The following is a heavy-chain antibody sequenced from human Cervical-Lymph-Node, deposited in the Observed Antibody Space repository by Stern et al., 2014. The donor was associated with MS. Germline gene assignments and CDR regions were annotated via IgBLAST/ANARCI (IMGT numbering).Heavy chain of an antibody. Sequence: QVQLQQWGAGLLKPSETLSLTCAVYGGSFSGYYWSWIRQPPGKGLEWIGEINHSGSTNYNPSLKSRVTISVDTSKNQFSLKLSSVTAADTAVYYCARGEVGATEYYFDYWGQGTLVTVSS. D-gene: IGHD1-26*01. CDR2: INHSGST. V-gene: IGHV4-34*01. J-gene: IGHJ4*02. CDR3: ARGEVGATEYYFDY. CDR1: GGSFSGYY.